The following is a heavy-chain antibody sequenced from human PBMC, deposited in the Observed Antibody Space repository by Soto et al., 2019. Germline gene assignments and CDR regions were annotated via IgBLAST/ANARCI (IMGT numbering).Heavy chain of an antibody. Sequence: SETLSHTCTVSGGSISSGGYYWSWIRQHPGKGLEWIGYIYYSGSTYYNPSLKSRVTISVDTSKNQFSLKLSSVTAADTAVYYCARAEWRNNFDYWGQGTLVTVSS. V-gene: IGHV4-31*03. D-gene: IGHD3-3*01. CDR3: ARAEWRNNFDY. CDR1: GGSISSGGYY. CDR2: IYYSGST. J-gene: IGHJ4*02.